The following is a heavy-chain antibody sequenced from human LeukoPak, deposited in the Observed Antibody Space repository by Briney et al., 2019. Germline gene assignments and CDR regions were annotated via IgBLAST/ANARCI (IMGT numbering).Heavy chain of an antibody. Sequence: SETLSLTCTVSGDSISGKYWSWIRRPAGRGLEWLGRISSTGTTDYSPALKGRATMSLDTSKNQFSLSLTSVTAADTAVYYCARLDILVPRAVEWFDPWGQGTLVIVSS. CDR2: ISSTGTT. J-gene: IGHJ5*02. V-gene: IGHV4-4*07. CDR1: GDSISGKY. CDR3: ARLDILVPRAVEWFDP. D-gene: IGHD3-9*01.